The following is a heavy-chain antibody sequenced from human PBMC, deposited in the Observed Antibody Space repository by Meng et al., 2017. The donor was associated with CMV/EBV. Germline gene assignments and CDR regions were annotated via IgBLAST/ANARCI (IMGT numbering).Heavy chain of an antibody. D-gene: IGHD3-22*01. V-gene: IGHV4-59*01. CDR1: GGSISSYY. CDR2: IYYSGST. CDR3: ARDRSGGYYYY. J-gene: IGHJ4*02. Sequence: GSLRLSCTVSGGSISSYYWSWIRQPPGKGLEWIGYIYYSGSTNYNPSLKSRVTISVDTSKNQFSLKLSSVTAADTAVYYCARDRSGGYYYYWGQGTLVTLL.